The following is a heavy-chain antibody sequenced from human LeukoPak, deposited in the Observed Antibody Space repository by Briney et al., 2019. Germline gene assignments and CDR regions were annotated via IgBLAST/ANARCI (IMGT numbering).Heavy chain of an antibody. CDR2: IYYSGTT. Sequence: SETLSLTCTVSDGSLSSTIYHWGWIRQPPGKGLEWIGNIYYSGTTSYNPSLKSRVTISIDTSKNQFSLRLNSVTAADAAVYYCARKSGALPLPWWGQGTLVTVSS. J-gene: IGHJ4*02. D-gene: IGHD1-26*01. V-gene: IGHV4-39*07. CDR3: ARKSGALPLPW. CDR1: DGSLSSTIYH.